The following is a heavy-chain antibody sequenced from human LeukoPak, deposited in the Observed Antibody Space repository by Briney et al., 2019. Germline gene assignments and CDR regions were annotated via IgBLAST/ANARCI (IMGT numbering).Heavy chain of an antibody. CDR2: IYYSGST. CDR1: GGSISSGGYY. J-gene: IGHJ4*02. CDR3: ARTPWGLNYFDY. Sequence: SQTLALTCTVSGGSISSGGYYWSWIRQHPGKGLEWIGYIYYSGSTYYNLSLKNRVTISVDTSKNQFSLTLSSVTAADTAVYYCARTPWGLNYFDYWGQGTLVTVSS. D-gene: IGHD1-26*01. V-gene: IGHV4-31*03.